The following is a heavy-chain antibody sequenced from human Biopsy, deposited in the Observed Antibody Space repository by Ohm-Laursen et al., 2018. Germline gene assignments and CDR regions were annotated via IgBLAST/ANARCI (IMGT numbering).Heavy chain of an antibody. CDR1: GFTLNKHG. J-gene: IGHJ4*02. V-gene: IGHV3-33*01. CDR3: ARDPRDTALGIFDY. Sequence: SLRLSCAAAGFTLNKHGMHWVRQAPGKGLEWVAVTWFDETNKHYADSVKGRFTISRDNSKNMLYLQMNTLRDADTAVYYCARDPRDTALGIFDYWGLGTLVTVSS. D-gene: IGHD5-18*01. CDR2: TWFDETNK.